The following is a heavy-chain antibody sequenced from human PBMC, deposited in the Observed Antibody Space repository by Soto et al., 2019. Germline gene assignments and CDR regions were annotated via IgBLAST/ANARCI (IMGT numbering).Heavy chain of an antibody. J-gene: IGHJ6*02. Sequence: PGGSLRLSCAAAGFTVSSNYISWGRQAPGKGLEWVSVIYIGGSTYYADSVKGRFTISRDNSKNTLYLQMNSLRAEDTAVYYCARPLRYDPAGGYGMDVWGQGTTVTVSS. V-gene: IGHV3-53*01. CDR3: ARPLRYDPAGGYGMDV. CDR1: GFTVSSNY. D-gene: IGHD3-3*01. CDR2: IYIGGST.